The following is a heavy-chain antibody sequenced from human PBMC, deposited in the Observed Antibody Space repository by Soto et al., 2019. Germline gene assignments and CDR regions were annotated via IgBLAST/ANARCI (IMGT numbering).Heavy chain of an antibody. Sequence: VQLVESGGGVVQPGRSLRLSCAASGFTFSSYGMHWVRQAPGKGLEWVAVISYDGSNKYYADSVKGRFTISRDNSKNTLYLQMNSLRAEDTAVYYCAKDAIVVVPAALNWFDPWGQGTLVTVSS. D-gene: IGHD2-2*01. CDR1: GFTFSSYG. J-gene: IGHJ5*02. CDR2: ISYDGSNK. V-gene: IGHV3-30*18. CDR3: AKDAIVVVPAALNWFDP.